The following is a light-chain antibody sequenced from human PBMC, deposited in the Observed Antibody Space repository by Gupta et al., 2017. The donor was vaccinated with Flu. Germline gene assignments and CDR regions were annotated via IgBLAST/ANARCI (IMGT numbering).Light chain of an antibody. CDR3: QSSDPTNRWV. CDR2: EHN. Sequence: NFMLIQPHSVSESPGKTVIISCTRSSGSIASNYVQWYQQRPGSAPTTVTYEHNQRPSGVPDRFTGSIDRSSNAASLTISGLKTDDEADYYCQSSDPTNRWVFGGGTKLTVL. J-gene: IGLJ3*02. V-gene: IGLV6-57*03. CDR1: SGSIASNY.